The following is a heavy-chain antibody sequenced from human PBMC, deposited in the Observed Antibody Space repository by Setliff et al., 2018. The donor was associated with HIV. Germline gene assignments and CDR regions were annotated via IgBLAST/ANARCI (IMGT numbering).Heavy chain of an antibody. J-gene: IGHJ4*02. CDR1: GFTFGSYA. Sequence: GGSLRLSCAPSGFTFGSYAMSWVRQAPGKGLEWVSAISGSGDSTFYADSLKGRFTISRDNSKNTLYLQMNSLRAEDTAVYYCARGEPTILVVPAAFFDYWGQGTLVTVSS. CDR3: ARGEPTILVVPAAFFDY. V-gene: IGHV3-23*01. CDR2: ISGSGDST. D-gene: IGHD2-2*01.